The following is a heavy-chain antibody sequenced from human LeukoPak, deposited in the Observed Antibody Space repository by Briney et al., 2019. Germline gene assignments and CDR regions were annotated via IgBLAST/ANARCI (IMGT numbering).Heavy chain of an antibody. CDR1: GGTFSSYA. CDR2: IIPIFGTA. D-gene: IGHD2-15*01. J-gene: IGHJ4*02. Sequence: SVKVSCKASGGTFSSYAISWVRQAPGQGLEWMGGIIPIFGTANYAQKFQGRVTFTTDESTSTAYMELSSLRSEDTAVYYCARGRRRYCSGGSCSNYYFDYWGQGTLVTVSS. V-gene: IGHV1-69*05. CDR3: ARGRRRYCSGGSCSNYYFDY.